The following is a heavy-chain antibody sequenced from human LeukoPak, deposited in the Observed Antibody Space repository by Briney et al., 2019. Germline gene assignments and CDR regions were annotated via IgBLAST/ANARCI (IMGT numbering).Heavy chain of an antibody. Sequence: GGSLRLSCAASGFTFDDYGMGWVRQAPGKGLEWVSGINWNGGSTGYADSVKGRFTISRDNAKNSLYLQMNSLRAEDTALYYCARDDSGSYYRVDAFDIWGQGTMVTVSS. CDR3: ARDDSGSYYRVDAFDI. V-gene: IGHV3-20*04. D-gene: IGHD3-10*01. CDR2: INWNGGST. CDR1: GFTFDDYG. J-gene: IGHJ3*02.